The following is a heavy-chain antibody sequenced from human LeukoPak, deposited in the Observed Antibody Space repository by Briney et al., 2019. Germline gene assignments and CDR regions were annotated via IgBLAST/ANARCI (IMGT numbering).Heavy chain of an antibody. Sequence: GTSLRLSCAASGFTFRSYGMHWVRQAPGRGLEWVAVISYDGSNEYYVDPVKGRLNISRDNSKNTLYLQMHSLRVEDTARYYCAKGGNDFYYYGLDVWGQGTTVTVSS. V-gene: IGHV3-30*18. D-gene: IGHD1-1*01. CDR1: GFTFRSYG. CDR2: ISYDGSNE. J-gene: IGHJ6*02. CDR3: AKGGNDFYYYGLDV.